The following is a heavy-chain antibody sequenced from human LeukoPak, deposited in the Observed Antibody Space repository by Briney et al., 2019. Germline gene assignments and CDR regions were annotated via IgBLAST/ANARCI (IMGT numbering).Heavy chain of an antibody. CDR2: ISYDGSNK. CDR3: AKDGESGIIVVVTAIFDY. CDR1: GFTFSSYA. V-gene: IGHV3-30-3*01. D-gene: IGHD2-21*02. Sequence: GGSLRLSCAASGFTFSSYAMHWVRQAPGKGLEWEAVISYDGSNKYYADSVKGRFTISRDNSKNTLYLQMNSLRAEDTAVYYCAKDGESGIIVVVTAIFDYWGQGTLVTVSS. J-gene: IGHJ4*02.